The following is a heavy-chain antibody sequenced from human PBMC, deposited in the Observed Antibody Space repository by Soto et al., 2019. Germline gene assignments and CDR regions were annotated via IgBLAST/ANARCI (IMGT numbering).Heavy chain of an antibody. CDR3: ATAISSPFSNFDS. CDR1: GFTFNTYW. D-gene: IGHD2-2*01. V-gene: IGHV3-7*01. Sequence: EVQLVQSGGDLVQPGGSLRLSCVASGFTFNTYWMTWVRQAPGMGLEWVAGIKEDASEEVYVDSVKGRFSIPRDNAKXXXXLQLNSLRAEDTAVYYCATAISSPFSNFDSWGQGSLVTVSS. J-gene: IGHJ4*02. CDR2: IKEDASEE.